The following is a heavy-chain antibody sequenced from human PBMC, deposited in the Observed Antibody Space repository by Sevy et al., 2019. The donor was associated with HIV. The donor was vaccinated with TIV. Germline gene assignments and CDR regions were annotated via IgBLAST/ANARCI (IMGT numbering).Heavy chain of an antibody. CDR2: INSDGSST. CDR1: GFTFSSYS. D-gene: IGHD3-22*01. J-gene: IGHJ4*02. Sequence: GGSLRLSCAASGFTFSSYSMHWVRQAPGKGLVWVSRINSDGSSTSYADSVKGRFTISRDNAKNTLYLQMNSLRAEDTAVYYCARARHYYDSSGYYNYWGQGTLVTVSS. V-gene: IGHV3-74*01. CDR3: ARARHYYDSSGYYNY.